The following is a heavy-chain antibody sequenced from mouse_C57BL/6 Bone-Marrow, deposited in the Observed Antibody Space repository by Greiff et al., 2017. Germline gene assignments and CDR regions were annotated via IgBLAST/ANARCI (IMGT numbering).Heavy chain of an antibody. Sequence: VMLVESGPGLVQPSQSLSITCTVSGFSLTSYGVHWVRQSPGKGLEWLGVIWSGGSTDYNAAFISRLSISKDNSKSQVFFKMNSLQADDTAIYYCARCYYYGSSYYYAMDYWGQGTSVTVSS. CDR1: GFSLTSYG. D-gene: IGHD1-1*01. CDR2: IWSGGST. V-gene: IGHV2-2*01. J-gene: IGHJ4*01. CDR3: ARCYYYGSSYYYAMDY.